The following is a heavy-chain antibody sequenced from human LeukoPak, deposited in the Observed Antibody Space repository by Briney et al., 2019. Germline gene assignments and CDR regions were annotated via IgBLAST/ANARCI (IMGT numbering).Heavy chain of an antibody. V-gene: IGHV1-69*13. Sequence: GASVKVSCKASGGTFSGYAISWVRQAPGQGLEWMGGIIPIFGTANYAQKFQGRVTITADESASTAYMELSSLRSEDTAVYYCARGHGGNSNFDYWGQGTLVTVSS. CDR3: ARGHGGNSNFDY. J-gene: IGHJ4*02. CDR2: IIPIFGTA. D-gene: IGHD4-23*01. CDR1: GGTFSGYA.